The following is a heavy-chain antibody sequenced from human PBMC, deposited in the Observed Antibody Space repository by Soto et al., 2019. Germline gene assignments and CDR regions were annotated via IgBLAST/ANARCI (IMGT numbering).Heavy chain of an antibody. CDR1: GFTFGTYA. CDR2: ITGSGGST. CDR3: AREYRTSSQFDY. J-gene: IGHJ4*02. D-gene: IGHD6-6*01. Sequence: GGSLRLSCAASGFTFGTYAMSWVRQAPGKGLEWVSGITGSGGSTDYADSVKGRFTISRDTSRNTLYLEMSRLSVEDTAIYYCAREYRTSSQFDYWGQGTLVTVSS. V-gene: IGHV3-23*01.